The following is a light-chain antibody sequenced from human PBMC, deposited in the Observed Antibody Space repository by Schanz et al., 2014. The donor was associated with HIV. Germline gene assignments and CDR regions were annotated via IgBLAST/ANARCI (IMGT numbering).Light chain of an antibody. CDR1: NSDISTYNY. CDR2: DVN. J-gene: IGLJ3*02. Sequence: QSALTQPPSASGSPGQSITISCTGLNSDISTYNYVSWYQQNPGKAPNLIIYDVNKRPSAVPDRFSGSRSGNTASLTISGLQAEDEADYYCSSYTNNNSWVFGGGTKVTVL. V-gene: IGLV2-8*01. CDR3: SSYTNNNSWV.